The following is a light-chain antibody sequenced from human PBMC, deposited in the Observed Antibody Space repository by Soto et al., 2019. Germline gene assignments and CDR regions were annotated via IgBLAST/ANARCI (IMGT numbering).Light chain of an antibody. CDR3: QQYHSYRT. V-gene: IGKV1-17*01. CDR1: QAIRND. CDR2: AAS. J-gene: IGKJ1*01. Sequence: DIQMTQSPSSLSASVGDRVTITCRASQAIRNDLGWYQQKPGKAPKRLIYAASSLDSEVPLRFSGSGSGTEFALTISSLQPEDFATYYCQQYHSYRTFGQGTKVDIK.